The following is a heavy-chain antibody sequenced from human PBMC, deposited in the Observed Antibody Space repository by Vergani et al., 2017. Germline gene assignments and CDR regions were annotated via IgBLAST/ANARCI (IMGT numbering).Heavy chain of an antibody. D-gene: IGHD5-24*01. V-gene: IGHV4-30-4*01. CDR3: ARTIREGYNSY. Sequence: QVQLQESGPGLVKPSQTLSLTCTVSGGSISSGDYYWSWIRQPPGKGLEWIGYIYYGGSTDYNPSLKSRVTISVDTSKNQFSLKLSSVTAADTAVDYCARTIREGYNSYWGQGTLVTVSS. CDR1: GGSISSGDYY. J-gene: IGHJ4*02. CDR2: IYYGGST.